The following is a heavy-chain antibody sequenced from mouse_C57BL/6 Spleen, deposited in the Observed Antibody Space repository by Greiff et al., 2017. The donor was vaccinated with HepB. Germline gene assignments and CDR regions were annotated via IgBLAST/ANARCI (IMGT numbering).Heavy chain of an antibody. V-gene: IGHV1-85*01. D-gene: IGHD2-1*01. CDR3: AGNYVRYAMDY. Sequence: VKLVESGPELVKPGASVKLSCKASGYTFTSYDINWVKQRPGQGLEWIGWIYPRDGSTKYNEKFKGKATLTVDTSSSTAYMELHSLTSEDSAVYFCAGNYVRYAMDYWGQGTSVTVSS. CDR1: GYTFTSYD. CDR2: IYPRDGST. J-gene: IGHJ4*01.